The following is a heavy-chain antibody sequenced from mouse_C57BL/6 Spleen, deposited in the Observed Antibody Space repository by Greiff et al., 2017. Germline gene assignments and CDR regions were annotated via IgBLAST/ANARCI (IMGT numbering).Heavy chain of an antibody. CDR2: IYPRSGNT. J-gene: IGHJ4*01. Sequence: VKLQESGAELARPGASVKLSCKASGYTFTSYGISWVKQRTGQGLEWIGEIYPRSGNTYYNEKFKGKATLTADKSSSTAYMELRSLTSEDSAVYFCARSDYGSPYAMDYWGQGTSVTVSS. V-gene: IGHV1-81*01. CDR1: GYTFTSYG. CDR3: ARSDYGSPYAMDY. D-gene: IGHD1-1*01.